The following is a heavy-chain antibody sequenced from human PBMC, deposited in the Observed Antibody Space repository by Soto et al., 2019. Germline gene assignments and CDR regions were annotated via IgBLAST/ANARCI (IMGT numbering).Heavy chain of an antibody. D-gene: IGHD3-22*01. CDR2: VYHGGRT. V-gene: IGHV4-4*02. CDR1: GDSISSRNW. J-gene: IGHJ5*02. CDR3: ARLAPDSSGWYGLDT. Sequence: SETLCLTCNVSGDSISSRNWWHWVRQPPGKGLEWIGEVYHGGRTKYNPSLESRVTILVDMSKNQFSLNLFSVTAADTAVYFCARLAPDSSGWYGLDTWGQGSPVTVSS.